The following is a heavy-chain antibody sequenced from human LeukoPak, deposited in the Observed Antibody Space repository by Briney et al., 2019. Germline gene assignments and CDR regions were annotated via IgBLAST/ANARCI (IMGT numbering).Heavy chain of an antibody. Sequence: GGSLRLSCAASGFSFSTSDMHWVRQVTGKGLEWVSAIGTTGDTYYPGSVKGRFTISRENAKTSLYLQMNSLRAGDTAVYYCARAIAMFRGVSYFDYWGQGTLVTVSS. CDR3: ARAIAMFRGVSYFDY. J-gene: IGHJ4*02. CDR1: GFSFSTSD. D-gene: IGHD3-10*01. CDR2: IGTTGDT. V-gene: IGHV3-13*01.